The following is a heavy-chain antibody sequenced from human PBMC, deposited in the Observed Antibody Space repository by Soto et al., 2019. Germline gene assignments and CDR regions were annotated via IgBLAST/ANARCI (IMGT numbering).Heavy chain of an antibody. V-gene: IGHV3-23*01. CDR1: GFTFSSYA. CDR3: AKDRGEVVVVPAATDY. J-gene: IGHJ4*02. CDR2: ISGSGGST. D-gene: IGHD2-2*01. Sequence: EVQLLESGGGLVQPGGSLRLSCAASGFTFSSYAMSWVRQAPGKGLEWVSAISGSGGSTYYADSVKGRFTISRDNSKNTLYLQMNSLRAEDTAVYYCAKDRGEVVVVPAATDYWGQGTLVTVSS.